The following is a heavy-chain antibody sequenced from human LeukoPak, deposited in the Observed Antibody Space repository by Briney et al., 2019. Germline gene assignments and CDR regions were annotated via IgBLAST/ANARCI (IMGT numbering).Heavy chain of an antibody. V-gene: IGHV3-30-3*01. D-gene: IGHD6-19*01. Sequence: PGGSLRLSCAASGFTFSSYAMHWVRQAPGKGLEWVAVISYDGSNKYYADSVKGRFTISRDNSKNTLYLQMNSLRAEDTAVYYCAKDRGSSGWRYYFDYWGQGTLVTVSS. J-gene: IGHJ4*02. CDR3: AKDRGSSGWRYYFDY. CDR1: GFTFSSYA. CDR2: ISYDGSNK.